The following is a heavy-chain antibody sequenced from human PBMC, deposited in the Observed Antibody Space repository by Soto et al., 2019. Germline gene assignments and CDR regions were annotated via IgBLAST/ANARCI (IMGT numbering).Heavy chain of an antibody. D-gene: IGHD2-15*01. V-gene: IGHV4-39*01. J-gene: IGHJ4*02. Sequence: QLQLQESGPGLVKPSETLSRTCIVSGDSISTSAYFWGWIRQPPGKGLEWIGSIDYRGDTYYNPYLKSRVTISVDTSKNQVSLRLNFVTAADTAIYYCARHPRRGFGVPDWGQGTLCNVSS. CDR3: ARHPRRGFGVPD. CDR2: IDYRGDT. CDR1: GDSISTSAYF.